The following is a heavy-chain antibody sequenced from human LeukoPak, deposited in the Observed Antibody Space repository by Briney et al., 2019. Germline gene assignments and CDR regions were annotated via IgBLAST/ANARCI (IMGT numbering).Heavy chain of an antibody. D-gene: IGHD6-19*01. Sequence: ASVKVSCKASGYTFTRYGISWVRQAPGQGLEWMGWINAYNGNTNYAHKFQGRFTMTTDTSKSTAYMELRSLRSDDTAVYYCARIEGVAGGGDYWGQGTLVTVSS. J-gene: IGHJ4*01. CDR1: GYTFTRYG. CDR2: INAYNGNT. CDR3: ARIEGVAGGGDY. V-gene: IGHV1-18*01.